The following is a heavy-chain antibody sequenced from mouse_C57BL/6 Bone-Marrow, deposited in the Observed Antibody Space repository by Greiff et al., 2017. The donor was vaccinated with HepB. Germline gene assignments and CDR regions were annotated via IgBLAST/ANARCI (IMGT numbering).Heavy chain of an antibody. J-gene: IGHJ1*03. V-gene: IGHV1-72*01. Sequence: QVHVKQPGAELVKPGASVKLSCKASGYTFTSYWMHWVKQRPGRGLEWIGRIDPNSGGTKYNEKFKSKATLTVDKPSSTAYMQLSSLTSEDSAVYYCARRSTVEDWYFDVWGTGTTVTVSS. CDR1: GYTFTSYW. CDR2: IDPNSGGT. CDR3: ARRSTVEDWYFDV. D-gene: IGHD1-1*01.